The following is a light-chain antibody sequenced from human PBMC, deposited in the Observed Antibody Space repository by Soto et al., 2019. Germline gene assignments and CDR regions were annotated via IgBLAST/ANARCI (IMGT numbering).Light chain of an antibody. CDR1: SSEVGGYNY. CDR2: EVS. CDR3: SSYAGSNNFV. V-gene: IGLV2-8*01. J-gene: IGLJ1*01. Sequence: QSVLTQPPSASGFPGQSVTISCTGTSSEVGGYNYVSWYQQHPGKAPKLMIYEVSKRPSGVPDRFSGSKSGNTASLTVSGLQAEDEADYYCSSYAGSNNFVFGTGTKVTVL.